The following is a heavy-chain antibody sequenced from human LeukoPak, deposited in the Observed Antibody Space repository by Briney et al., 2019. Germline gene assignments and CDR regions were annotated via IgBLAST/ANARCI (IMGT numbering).Heavy chain of an antibody. D-gene: IGHD2-2*01. J-gene: IGHJ3*02. CDR2: IYYSGST. CDR3: ARVVPADHDAFDI. CDR1: VGSISSYY. V-gene: IGHV4-59*01. Sequence: SETLSLTCTVSVGSISSYYWSWIRQPPGKGLEWIGYIYYSGSTNYNPSLKSRVNISVDTSKNQFSLKLSSVTAADTAVYYCARVVPADHDAFDIWGQGTMVTVSS.